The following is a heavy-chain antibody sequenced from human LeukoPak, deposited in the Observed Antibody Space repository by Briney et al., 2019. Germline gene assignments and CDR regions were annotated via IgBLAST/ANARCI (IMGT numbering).Heavy chain of an antibody. V-gene: IGHV1-46*01. CDR1: GYTFTSYY. Sequence: GASVKVSCKASGYTFTSYYMHWVRQAPGQGLEWMGIINPSGGSTSYAQKFQGRVTMTRDTSTSTVYMELSSLRSEDTAVYYCARQPPPDCTNGVCYTPFDYWGQGTLVTVSS. D-gene: IGHD2-8*01. CDR2: INPSGGST. CDR3: ARQPPPDCTNGVCYTPFDY. J-gene: IGHJ4*02.